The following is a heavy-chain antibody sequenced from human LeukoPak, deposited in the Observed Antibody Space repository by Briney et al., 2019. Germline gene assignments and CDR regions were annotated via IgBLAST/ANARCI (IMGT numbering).Heavy chain of an antibody. D-gene: IGHD3-9*01. CDR3: TRKTAYEILTGYAPYYFDY. CDR2: ISSSSSYI. Sequence: GGSLRLSCAASEFTFSSYSMNWVRQAPGKGLEWVSSISSSSSYIYYADSVKGRFTISRDNAKNSLYLQMNSLSADDTAVYYCTRKTAYEILTGYAPYYFDYWGQGTLVTVSS. J-gene: IGHJ4*02. CDR1: EFTFSSYS. V-gene: IGHV3-21*01.